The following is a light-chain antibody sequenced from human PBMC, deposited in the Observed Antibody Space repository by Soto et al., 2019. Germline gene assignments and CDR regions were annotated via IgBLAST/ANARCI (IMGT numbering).Light chain of an antibody. CDR1: HSVNSH. CDR3: QQYKNWPL. Sequence: MIITQSQATLSVSPVERVALSCRTSHSVNSHVAWYQQKPGQAPRLLLYGASTRATGIPVRFSGSGFGTEFTLTISSLQSEDFAVYYCQQYKNWPLFGQGTLLEI. V-gene: IGKV3-15*01. J-gene: IGKJ5*01. CDR2: GAS.